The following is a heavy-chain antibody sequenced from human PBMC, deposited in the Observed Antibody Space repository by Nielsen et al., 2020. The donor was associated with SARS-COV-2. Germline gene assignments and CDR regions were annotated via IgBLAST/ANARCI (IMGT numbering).Heavy chain of an antibody. Sequence: GESLKISCAASGFTFSSYAMHWVRQAPGKGLEWVAVISYDGSNKYYADSVKGRFTISRDNSKNTLYLQMNSLRAEDTAVYYCARDLQSLGAYYDFWSGYHLAGGTGYFDYWGQGTLVTVSS. CDR2: ISYDGSNK. J-gene: IGHJ4*02. D-gene: IGHD3-3*01. CDR1: GFTFSSYA. CDR3: ARDLQSLGAYYDFWSGYHLAGGTGYFDY. V-gene: IGHV3-30-3*01.